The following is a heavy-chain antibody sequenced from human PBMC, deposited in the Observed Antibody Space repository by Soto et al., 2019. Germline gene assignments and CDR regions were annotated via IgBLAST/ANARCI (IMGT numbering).Heavy chain of an antibody. J-gene: IGHJ5*02. Sequence: VGSLRLSCAASGFTFSSYAMSWVRQAPGKGLEWVSAISGSGGSTYYADSVKGRFTISRDNSKNTLYLQMNSLRAEDTAVYYCAKALSDIVVVPAALGFDPWGQGTLVTV. CDR3: AKALSDIVVVPAALGFDP. V-gene: IGHV3-23*01. CDR2: ISGSGGST. CDR1: GFTFSSYA. D-gene: IGHD2-2*01.